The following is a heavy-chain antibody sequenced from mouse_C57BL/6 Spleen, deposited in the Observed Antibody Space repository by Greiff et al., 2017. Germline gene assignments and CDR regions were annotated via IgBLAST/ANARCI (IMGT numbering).Heavy chain of an antibody. CDR1: GYAFSSYW. J-gene: IGHJ1*03. CDR2: IYPGDGDT. V-gene: IGHV1-80*01. Sequence: QVQLQQSGAELVKPGASVKISCKASGYAFSSYWMNWVKQRPGKGLEWIGQIYPGDGDTNYNGKFKGKATLTADKSSSTAYMQLSSLTSEDSAVYCCAREHYYGSSYTYFDVWGTGTTVTVSS. D-gene: IGHD1-1*01. CDR3: AREHYYGSSYTYFDV.